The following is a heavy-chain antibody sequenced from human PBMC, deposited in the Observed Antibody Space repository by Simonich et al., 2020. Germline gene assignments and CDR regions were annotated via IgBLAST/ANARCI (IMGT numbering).Heavy chain of an antibody. J-gene: IGHJ6*02. CDR1: GFTFSSYS. V-gene: IGHV3-21*01. D-gene: IGHD6-19*01. CDR3: ARWIAVAGTGAYGMDV. Sequence: EVQLVESGGGLVKPGGSLRLSCAASGFTFSSYSMNWVRRAPGKGLEWVSSSSSSSIYIYYADSLKGRFTISRDNAKTSLYLQMNSLRAEDTAVYYCARWIAVAGTGAYGMDVWGQGTTVTVSS. CDR2: SSSSSIYI.